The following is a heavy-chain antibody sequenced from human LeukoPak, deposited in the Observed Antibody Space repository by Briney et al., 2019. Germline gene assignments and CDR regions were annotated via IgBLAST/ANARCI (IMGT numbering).Heavy chain of an antibody. D-gene: IGHD4-23*01. Sequence: GGSLRLSCAASGFTFDDYTMHWVRQAPGKSLEWVSLISWDGGSTYYADSVKGRFTISRDNSKNSLYLQMNSLRTEDTALYCCAKEGGNAGYYYYYMDVWGKGTTVTVSS. CDR2: ISWDGGST. V-gene: IGHV3-43*01. CDR3: AKEGGNAGYYYYYMDV. J-gene: IGHJ6*03. CDR1: GFTFDDYT.